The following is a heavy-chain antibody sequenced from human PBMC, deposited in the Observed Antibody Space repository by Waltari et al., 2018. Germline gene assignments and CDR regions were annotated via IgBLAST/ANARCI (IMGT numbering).Heavy chain of an antibody. V-gene: IGHV3-23*01. CDR2: ISGSGGST. Sequence: EVQLLESGGGWVQPGGSLRLSCAASGLTFTSFAMSGVRQAPGKGLEWVSAISGSGGSTYYADSVKGRFTISRDNSKNTLYLQMNSLRAEDTAVYYCAKRPVVPAAYSWGQGTLVTVSS. CDR3: AKRPVVPAAYS. D-gene: IGHD2-2*01. CDR1: GLTFTSFA. J-gene: IGHJ5*02.